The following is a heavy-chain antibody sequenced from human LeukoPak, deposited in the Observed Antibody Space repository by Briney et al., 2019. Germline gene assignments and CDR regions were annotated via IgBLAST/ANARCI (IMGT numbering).Heavy chain of an antibody. CDR3: ARVGDCSGCFFDC. CDR2: ISSSSSYI. CDR1: GFTFSDYS. D-gene: IGHD2-15*01. J-gene: IGHJ4*02. Sequence: GGSLRLSCAASGFTFSDYSMNWVRQAPGKGLEWVSSISSSSSYIYYADSVKGRFTISRDNAKNSLYLQMNSLRAEDTAVYYCARVGDCSGCFFDCWCQGTLVTVSS. V-gene: IGHV3-21*01.